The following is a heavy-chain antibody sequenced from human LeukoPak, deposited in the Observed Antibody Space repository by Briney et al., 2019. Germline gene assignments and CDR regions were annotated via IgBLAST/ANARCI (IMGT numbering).Heavy chain of an antibody. D-gene: IGHD3-10*01. CDR3: ARSAVRGVACDY. CDR1: GFTFSGFS. CDR2: ISTSSRST. J-gene: IGHJ4*02. Sequence: GGSLRLSCAASGFTFSGFSMHWVRQAPGKGLEWLSYISTSSRSTYYADSVKGRFTISRDNAKNTLFLDMHSLRPGDSAVYYCARSAVRGVACDYWGQGTLLTVSS. V-gene: IGHV3-48*01.